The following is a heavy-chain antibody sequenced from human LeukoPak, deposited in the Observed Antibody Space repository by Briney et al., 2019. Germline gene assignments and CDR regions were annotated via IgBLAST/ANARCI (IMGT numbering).Heavy chain of an antibody. V-gene: IGHV5-51*01. D-gene: IGHD3-3*01. CDR3: ARQRFPTRASAGNWFDP. CDR1: GYSFTSYW. Sequence: GESLKISGKGSGYSFTSYWIGWVRQMPGKGLEWMGIIYPGDSDTRYSPSFQRQVTISADKSISTAYLQWSSLKASDTAMYYCARQRFPTRASAGNWFDPWGQGTLVTVSS. J-gene: IGHJ5*02. CDR2: IYPGDSDT.